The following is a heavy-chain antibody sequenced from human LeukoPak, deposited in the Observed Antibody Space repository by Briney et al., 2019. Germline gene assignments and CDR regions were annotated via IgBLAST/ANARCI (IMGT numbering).Heavy chain of an antibody. Sequence: SETLSLTCTVSGGSISSYYWSWIRQPPGKGLEWIGYIYYSGSTNYNPSLKSRVTISVDTSKNQFSLKLSSVTAADTAVYYCTRDFLNVGDYGDYSDYWGQGTLVTVSS. V-gene: IGHV4-59*01. CDR2: IYYSGST. CDR1: GGSISSYY. D-gene: IGHD4-17*01. J-gene: IGHJ4*02. CDR3: TRDFLNVGDYGDYSDY.